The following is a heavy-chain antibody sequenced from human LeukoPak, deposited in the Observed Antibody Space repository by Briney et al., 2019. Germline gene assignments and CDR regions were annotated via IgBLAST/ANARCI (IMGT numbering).Heavy chain of an antibody. D-gene: IGHD5-18*01. Sequence: PGGSLRLSCAASGFTFSSYSMNWVRQAPGKGLEWVSSISGSSSYIHYADSVKGRFTISRDNAKNSLYLQMNSLRAEDTAVYYCAITQLWLTFDYWGQGTLVTVSS. V-gene: IGHV3-21*01. CDR1: GFTFSSYS. CDR3: AITQLWLTFDY. J-gene: IGHJ4*02. CDR2: ISGSSSYI.